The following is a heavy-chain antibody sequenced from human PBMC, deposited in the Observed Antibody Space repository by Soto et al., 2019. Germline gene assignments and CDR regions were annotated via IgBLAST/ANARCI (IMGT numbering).Heavy chain of an antibody. D-gene: IGHD3-10*01. Sequence: GASVKVSCKASGGTFSSYAISWVRQAPGQGLEWMGGIIPIFGTANYAQKFQGRVTITADESTSTAYMELSSLRSEDTAVYYCARGYYYGSGSYYNRSYYGMDVWGQGTTVTVSS. CDR3: ARGYYYGSGSYYNRSYYGMDV. V-gene: IGHV1-69*13. J-gene: IGHJ6*02. CDR2: IIPIFGTA. CDR1: GGTFSSYA.